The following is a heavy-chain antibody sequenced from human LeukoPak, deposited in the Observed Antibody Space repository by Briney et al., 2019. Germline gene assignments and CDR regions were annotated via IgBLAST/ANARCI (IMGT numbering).Heavy chain of an antibody. Sequence: PSETLSLTCTVSGGSINSNSYYWGWIRQPPGKGLEYIGSIYYSGSTYYNPSLKSRVTISVDTSKNQFSLKLSSVTAADTAVYYCARLPTVTFFDYWGQGTLVTVSS. J-gene: IGHJ4*02. CDR2: IYYSGST. CDR1: GGSINSNSYY. V-gene: IGHV4-39*01. D-gene: IGHD4-17*01. CDR3: ARLPTVTFFDY.